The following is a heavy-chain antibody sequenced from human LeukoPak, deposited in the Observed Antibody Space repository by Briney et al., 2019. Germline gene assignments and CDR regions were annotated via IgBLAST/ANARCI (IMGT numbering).Heavy chain of an antibody. J-gene: IGHJ4*02. D-gene: IGHD5-12*01. CDR2: IYYRGGT. Sequence: SETLSLTCTVSGGSSSDYYWSWIRQPPGKGLEWIVYIYYRGGTNYNPSLESRVTISGDTSKNEFSLKLTSVTAADTAVYYCARGRLIVAPGVYYFEYWGQGTLVTVSS. V-gene: IGHV4-59*08. CDR1: GGSSSDYY. CDR3: ARGRLIVAPGVYYFEY.